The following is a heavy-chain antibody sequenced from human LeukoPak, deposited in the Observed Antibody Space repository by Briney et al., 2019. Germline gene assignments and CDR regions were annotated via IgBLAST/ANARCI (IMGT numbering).Heavy chain of an antibody. CDR1: GGSFSGYY. CDR3: ARGLKAAAAKRGWFDP. CDR2: INHSGST. D-gene: IGHD6-13*01. Sequence: PSETLSLTCAVYGGSFSGYYWSWIRQPPGKGLEWIGEINHSGSTNYNPSLKSRVTISVDTSKNQFSLKLSSVTAADTAVYYCARGLKAAAAKRGWFDPWGQGTLVTVSS. J-gene: IGHJ5*02. V-gene: IGHV4-34*01.